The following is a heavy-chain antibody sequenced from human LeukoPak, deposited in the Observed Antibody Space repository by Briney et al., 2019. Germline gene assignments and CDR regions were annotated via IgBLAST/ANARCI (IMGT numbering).Heavy chain of an antibody. CDR3: TRRMRGLGSYSDAFDI. Sequence: GGSLRLFCAASGFTFSSYDMHWVRRATGKGLGWVSGIDKAGGTYYLGSVKGRFTISRENAKNSLYLQMNSLRAGDTAVYFCTRRMRGLGSYSDAFDIWGQGTMVTVSS. CDR2: IDKAGGT. J-gene: IGHJ3*02. CDR1: GFTFSSYD. V-gene: IGHV3-13*04. D-gene: IGHD3-10*01.